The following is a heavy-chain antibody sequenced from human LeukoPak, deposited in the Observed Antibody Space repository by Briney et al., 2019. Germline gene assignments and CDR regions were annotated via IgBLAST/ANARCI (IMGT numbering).Heavy chain of an antibody. Sequence: SQTLSLTCAVSGGSISRGGYCWSWIRQPPGKGLEWFGFIYLSGSTYYNPSLKTRVPMSVDGSKNQFSLKLSSVTAADTAVYYSARVQGYSYGPDAFDIWGQGTMVTVSS. J-gene: IGHJ3*02. CDR3: ARVQGYSYGPDAFDI. D-gene: IGHD5-18*01. V-gene: IGHV4-30-2*01. CDR2: IYLSGST. CDR1: GGSISRGGYC.